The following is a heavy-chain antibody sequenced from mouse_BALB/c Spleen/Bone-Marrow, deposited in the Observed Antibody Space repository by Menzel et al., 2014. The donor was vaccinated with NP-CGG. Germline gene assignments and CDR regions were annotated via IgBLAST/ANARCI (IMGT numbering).Heavy chain of an antibody. CDR3: TRWGWSFDY. Sequence: DLVKPGASVKLSCKASGYTFTNFWINWIKQRPGQGLEWIGRIAPGTGTTYYNEMFKGKATLTVDTSSSTGYIQLSSLSSEDSAVYYCTRWGWSFDYWGQGTPRTVPS. J-gene: IGHJ2*01. CDR2: IAPGTGTT. CDR1: GYTFTNFW. V-gene: IGHV1S41*01. D-gene: IGHD2-3*01.